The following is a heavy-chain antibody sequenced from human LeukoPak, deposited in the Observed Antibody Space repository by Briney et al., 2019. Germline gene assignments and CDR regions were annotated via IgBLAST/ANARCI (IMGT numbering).Heavy chain of an antibody. CDR1: GGSINSGNYF. V-gene: IGHV4-31*03. J-gene: IGHJ6*02. CDR3: ARVHHERLRLDV. D-gene: IGHD2-21*02. CDR2: IHYTEST. Sequence: SPTLSLTFTVSGGSINSGNYFWTWIRQHPGKGLEWIGYIHYTESTHYNPSLKTRITISLDTSKNEFSLKLSSVTAADTAVYYCARVHHERLRLDVWGQGTTVTVSS.